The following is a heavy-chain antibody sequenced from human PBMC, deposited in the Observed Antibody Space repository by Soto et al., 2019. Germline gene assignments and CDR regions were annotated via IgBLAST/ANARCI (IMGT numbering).Heavy chain of an antibody. CDR2: FRAGGDDGTT. V-gene: IGHV3-23*01. Sequence: LRLSCVASGFTFSSYSMSWVRQAPGKGLEWVSGFRAGGDDGTTYYADSVKGRFTISRDNSKNTLFLQVNSLRAEDTAIYYCAKKVNSGSGSQYFDYFGQGTLVTVSS. D-gene: IGHD3-10*01. J-gene: IGHJ4*02. CDR3: AKKVNSGSGSQYFDY. CDR1: GFTFSSYS.